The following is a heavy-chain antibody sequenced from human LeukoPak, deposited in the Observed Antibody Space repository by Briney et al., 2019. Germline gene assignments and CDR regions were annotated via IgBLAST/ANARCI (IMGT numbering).Heavy chain of an antibody. V-gene: IGHV3-33*05. J-gene: IGHJ5*01. CDR2: ISLDGSKT. Sequence: GGSLRLSCAASGLTFSSHGFHWVRQAPGKGLEWVTFISLDGSKTSYADSVKGRFTFSRDDPKNTLYLEMNSLRAEDTAVYYCARDRAVSWFDSWGLGTLVTVSS. CDR3: ARDRAVSWFDS. D-gene: IGHD3-10*01. CDR1: GLTFSSHG.